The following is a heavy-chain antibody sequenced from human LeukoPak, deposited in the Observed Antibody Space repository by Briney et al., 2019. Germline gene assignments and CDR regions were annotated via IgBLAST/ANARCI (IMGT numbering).Heavy chain of an antibody. D-gene: IGHD2-2*01. CDR2: INPNSGGT. CDR3: ARASYQLLPYYYYMDV. CDR1: GYTFTGYY. V-gene: IGHV1-2*02. Sequence: GASVKVSCKASGYTFTGYYMHWVRQAPGQGLEWMGWINPNSGGTNYAQKFQGRVTMTRDTSISTAYMELSRLRSDDTAVYYCARASYQLLPYYYYMDVWGKGTTVTISS. J-gene: IGHJ6*03.